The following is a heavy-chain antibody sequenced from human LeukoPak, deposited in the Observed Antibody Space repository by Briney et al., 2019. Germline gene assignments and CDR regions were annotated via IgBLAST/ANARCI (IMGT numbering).Heavy chain of an antibody. D-gene: IGHD6-19*01. CDR2: IYPGDSDI. CDR1: GYRFTNYW. CDR3: ARQNSGWEKGTIDY. Sequence: KPGESLKISCKGSGYRFTNYWIGWVRQMPGKGLEWMGIIYPGDSDIRYSPPFQGQVTIPADKSISTAYLQWSSLKASDTAMYYCARQNSGWEKGTIDYWGQGTLVTVSS. V-gene: IGHV5-51*01. J-gene: IGHJ4*02.